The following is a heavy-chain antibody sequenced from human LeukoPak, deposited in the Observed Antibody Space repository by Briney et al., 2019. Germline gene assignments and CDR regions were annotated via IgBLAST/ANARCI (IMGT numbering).Heavy chain of an antibody. D-gene: IGHD2-15*01. V-gene: IGHV3-23*01. CDR3: VEDVVVIVAAKPGI. J-gene: IGHJ4*02. Sequence: GGSLRLSCATSGFTFSTYAMSWVRQAPGKGLEWVSSISGSGGDTYYADAVKGRFTISRDNSKNTLYLQMNSLRAEDTAVYYCVEDVVVIVAAKPGIWGQRTLVTVSS. CDR1: GFTFSTYA. CDR2: ISGSGGDT.